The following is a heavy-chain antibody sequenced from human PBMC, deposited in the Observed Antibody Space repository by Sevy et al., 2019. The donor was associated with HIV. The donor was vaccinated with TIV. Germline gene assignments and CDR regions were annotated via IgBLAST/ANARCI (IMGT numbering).Heavy chain of an antibody. J-gene: IGHJ5*02. Sequence: GGSLRLSCAASGFTFSSYAMHWVRQAPGKGLEWVSYISSSGTTIKYADSVKGRFTISRDNAKNSLYMQMNSLRAEDTALYYCARVDANYDKGFDPWGQGTLVTVSS. V-gene: IGHV3-48*03. CDR1: GFTFSSYA. D-gene: IGHD3-22*01. CDR2: ISSSGTTI. CDR3: ARVDANYDKGFDP.